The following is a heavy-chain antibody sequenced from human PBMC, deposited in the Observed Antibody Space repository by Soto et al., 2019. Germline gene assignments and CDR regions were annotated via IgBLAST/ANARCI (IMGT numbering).Heavy chain of an antibody. CDR3: ARDREEAIVGARGGNWFDP. CDR2: IYYSGST. J-gene: IGHJ5*02. D-gene: IGHD1-26*01. Sequence: SETLSLTCTVSGGSISSSSYYWGWIRQPPGKGLEWIGSIYYSGSTYYNPSLKSRVTISVDTSKNQFSLKLSSVTAADTAVYYCARDREEAIVGARGGNWFDPWGQGTLVTVSS. CDR1: GGSISSSSYY. V-gene: IGHV4-39*07.